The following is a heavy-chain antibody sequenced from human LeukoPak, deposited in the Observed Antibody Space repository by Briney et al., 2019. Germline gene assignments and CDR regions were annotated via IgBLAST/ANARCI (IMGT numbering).Heavy chain of an antibody. V-gene: IGHV3-23*01. CDR3: AKVGYGSGSWIDP. Sequence: GGSPRLSCAASGFTFSSYAMSWVRQAPGKGLEWVSSISASGGGTYYADSVKGRFTISRDNSKNKLFLQMNSLRAEDTAVYYCAKVGYGSGSWIDPWGQGTLVTVSS. CDR2: ISASGGGT. J-gene: IGHJ5*02. CDR1: GFTFSSYA. D-gene: IGHD3-10*01.